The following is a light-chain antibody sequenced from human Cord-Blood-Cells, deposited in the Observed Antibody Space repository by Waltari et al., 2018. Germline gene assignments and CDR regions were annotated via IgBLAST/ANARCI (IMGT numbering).Light chain of an antibody. CDR3: SSYAGSNNIYV. CDR2: EVS. J-gene: IGLJ1*01. CDR1: STDVGGYNY. V-gene: IGLV2-8*01. Sequence: QSALTQPPSASGSPGQSVTIPCTGPSTDVGGYNYVSWYQQHPGKAPKLMIYEVSKRPSGVPDRFSGSKSGNTASLTVSGLQAEDEADYYCSSYAGSNNIYVFGTGTKVTVL.